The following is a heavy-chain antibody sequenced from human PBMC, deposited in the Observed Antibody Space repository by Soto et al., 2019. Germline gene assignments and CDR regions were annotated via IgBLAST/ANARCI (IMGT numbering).Heavy chain of an antibody. D-gene: IGHD4-17*01. CDR2: ISADNGDT. CDR3: ARDYYSDYVFDY. J-gene: IGHJ4*02. CDR1: GYTFTSYG. V-gene: IGHV1-18*01. Sequence: QVQLVQSGTEVKKHGASVKVSCKASGYTFTSYGFSWVRQAPGQGLEWMGWISADNGDTNYVQRFQSRVTMTTETSTNTAYMEMRNLTSDDTAVYYCARDYYSDYVFDYWGQGTLVTVAS.